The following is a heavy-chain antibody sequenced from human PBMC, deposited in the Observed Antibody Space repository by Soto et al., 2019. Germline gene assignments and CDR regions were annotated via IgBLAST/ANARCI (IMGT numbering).Heavy chain of an antibody. CDR2: ISYDEKKI. D-gene: IGHD2-15*01. J-gene: IGHJ5*02. Sequence: QVQLVESGGGVVQPGRSLRLSCAASGFTFRNYAMHWVRQAPGKGLEWVAVISYDEKKIYYIDSVKGRFTISRDNSKNTLYLQMSTLRAEDTAVYYCARALDAAKTSKDNWFDPWGQGTLVTVSS. CDR3: ARALDAAKTSKDNWFDP. V-gene: IGHV3-30*04. CDR1: GFTFRNYA.